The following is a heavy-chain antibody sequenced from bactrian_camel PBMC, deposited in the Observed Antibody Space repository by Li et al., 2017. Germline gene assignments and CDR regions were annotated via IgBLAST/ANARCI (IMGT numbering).Heavy chain of an antibody. Sequence: HVQLVESGGGSVQAGGSLRLSCAVSVSSANDYCLGWFRQASGKERERVAVITADCSSRYADSVKGRFTFSLDNAETTLRLQMNSLNPEDTAMYSCAAVLKSGNCYGPSPDFLYWGRGTQVTVS. D-gene: IGHD2*01. V-gene: IGHV3S26*01. J-gene: IGHJ4*01. CDR1: VSSANDYC. CDR3: AAVLKSGNCYGPSPDFLY. CDR2: VITADCSS.